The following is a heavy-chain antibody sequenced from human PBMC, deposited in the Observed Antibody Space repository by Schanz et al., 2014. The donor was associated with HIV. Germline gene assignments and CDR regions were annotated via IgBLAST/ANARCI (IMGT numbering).Heavy chain of an antibody. D-gene: IGHD3-9*01. J-gene: IGHJ4*02. CDR1: GFRLSDYY. CDR3: ARSYDILTGYYSSPFDY. Sequence: QVQLVESGGDLVKPGGSLRLSCAASGFRLSDYYMSWIRQAPGKGLEWVAVISHDGINKYYEDSVRGRFTIFRDNSKNTLYLQMDSLRAEDTALYYCARSYDILTGYYSSPFDYWGQGTLVTVSS. V-gene: IGHV3-30*03. CDR2: ISHDGINK.